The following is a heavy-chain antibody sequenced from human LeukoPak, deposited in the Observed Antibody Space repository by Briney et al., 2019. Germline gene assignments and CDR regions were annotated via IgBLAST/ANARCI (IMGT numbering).Heavy chain of an antibody. D-gene: IGHD6-6*01. Sequence: SETLSLTCAVYGGIFSGYYWSWIRQPPGKGLDWIGEINHSGSTNYNPSLNSRVTISVDTSKNQFSLKLSSVTAADTAVYYCARSPISQGSSSSHYYFDYWGQGTLVTVSS. CDR2: INHSGST. J-gene: IGHJ4*02. V-gene: IGHV4-34*01. CDR1: GGIFSGYY. CDR3: ARSPISQGSSSSHYYFDY.